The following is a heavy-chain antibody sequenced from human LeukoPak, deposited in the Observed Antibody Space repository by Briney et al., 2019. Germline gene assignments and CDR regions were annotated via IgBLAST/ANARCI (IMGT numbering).Heavy chain of an antibody. J-gene: IGHJ3*02. CDR3: ARHKYSGSSGPYDGFDI. D-gene: IGHD1-26*01. V-gene: IGHV4-39*01. CDR2: IYYSGST. CDR1: GGSISSSNSY. Sequence: PSETLSLTCTVSGGSISSSNSYWGWIRHPPGKGLDWIGTIYYSGSTYYNPFLKSRVTISVDTSKHQFSLKLSSVTAADTAVYYCARHKYSGSSGPYDGFDIWGQGTMVTVSS.